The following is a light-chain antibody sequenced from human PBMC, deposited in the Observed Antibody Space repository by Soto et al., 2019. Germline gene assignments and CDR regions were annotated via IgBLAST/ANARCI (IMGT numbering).Light chain of an antibody. CDR3: QQRSNWLIT. J-gene: IGKJ5*01. V-gene: IGKV3-11*01. CDR1: QSVSHY. Sequence: EIVLTQSPATLSLSPGERATLSCRASQSVSHYLAWYQQKPGQAPRLLIYDASNRATGIPARFSGSGSGTDFTPTISSLEPEDFAVYYCQQRSNWLITFGQGTRLEIK. CDR2: DAS.